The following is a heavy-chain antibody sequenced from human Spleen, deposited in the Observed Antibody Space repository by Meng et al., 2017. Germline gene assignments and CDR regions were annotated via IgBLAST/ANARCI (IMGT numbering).Heavy chain of an antibody. CDR3: VRSSGWVRTGFDP. Sequence: QPQLQESGPGLVKPSEAPSLTCSVSGGSSSTRGYYWGWVRQPPGKGLEWIGSSGHSGITYYTPSLKSRVTVSIDTSKSQFSLKLTSVTAADTAVYYCVRSSGWVRTGFDPWGQGTLVTVSS. V-gene: IGHV4-39*01. CDR2: SGHSGIT. J-gene: IGHJ5*02. D-gene: IGHD6-19*01. CDR1: GGSSSTRGYY.